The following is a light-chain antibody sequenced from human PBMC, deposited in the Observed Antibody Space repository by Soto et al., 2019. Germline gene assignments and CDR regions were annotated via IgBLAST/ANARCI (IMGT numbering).Light chain of an antibody. CDR1: HSVSSNY. J-gene: IGKJ5*01. Sequence: EIVLTQSPGTLTLSPGERATLPCRSSHSVSSNYLAWYQQKPGQAPRVLIYSASVRATGIPDRFSGSGSGTDFTLNISRLEPEEVAVYYSQQHCSSPITCGQGTRLEI. V-gene: IGKV3-20*01. CDR3: QQHCSSPIT. CDR2: SAS.